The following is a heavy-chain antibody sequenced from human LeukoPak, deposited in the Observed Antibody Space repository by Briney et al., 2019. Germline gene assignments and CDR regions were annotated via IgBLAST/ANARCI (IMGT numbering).Heavy chain of an antibody. CDR1: GFTFSSYG. Sequence: GRSLRLSCAASGFTFSSYGMHWVRQAPGKGLEWVAVIWYDGSNKYYADSVKGRFTIFRDNSKNTLYLQMNSLRAEGTAVYYCARVGFGELFDAFDIWGQGTMVTVSS. CDR2: IWYDGSNK. J-gene: IGHJ3*02. V-gene: IGHV3-33*01. CDR3: ARVGFGELFDAFDI. D-gene: IGHD3-10*01.